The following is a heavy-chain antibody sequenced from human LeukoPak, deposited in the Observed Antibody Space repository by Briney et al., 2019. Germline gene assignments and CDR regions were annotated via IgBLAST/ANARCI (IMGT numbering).Heavy chain of an antibody. CDR2: TNQDGSET. CDR1: GFTFSNYW. J-gene: IGHJ4*02. Sequence: PGGSLRLSCAASGFTFSNYWMDWVRQAPGQGLEWVANTNQDGSETYYVDSVKGRFTISRDNARNSLHLQMNSLRAEDTAVYYCTRSLDYWGQGTLVTVSS. V-gene: IGHV3-7*01. CDR3: TRSLDY.